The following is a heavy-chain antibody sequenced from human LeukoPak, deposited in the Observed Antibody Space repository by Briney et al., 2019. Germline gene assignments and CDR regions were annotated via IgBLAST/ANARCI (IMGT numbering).Heavy chain of an antibody. V-gene: IGHV4-4*09. Sequence: SETLSLTCTVSGGSVSSYYWSWIRQPPGKGLEWIGYIYNSENTKYNSSLESRVTISFDTSKNQLFLKLSSVTAADTAVYYCARFHSGPSGWYVLWYFDLWGRGTLVTVSS. CDR1: GGSVSSYY. CDR3: ARFHSGPSGWYVLWYFDL. J-gene: IGHJ2*01. D-gene: IGHD6-19*01. CDR2: IYNSENT.